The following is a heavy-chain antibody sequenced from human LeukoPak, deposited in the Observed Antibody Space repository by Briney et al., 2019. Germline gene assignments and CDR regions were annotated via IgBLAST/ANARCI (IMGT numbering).Heavy chain of an antibody. CDR3: ARIAAAGTGYYYMDV. CDR2: IYYSGST. D-gene: IGHD6-13*01. CDR1: GGSISSYY. V-gene: IGHV4-59*12. Sequence: SETLSLTCTVSGGSISSYYWSWIRQPPGKGLEWIGYIYYSGSTNYNPSLKSRVTISVDKSKNQFSLKLSSVTAADTAVYYCARIAAAGTGYYYMDVWGKGTTVTVSS. J-gene: IGHJ6*03.